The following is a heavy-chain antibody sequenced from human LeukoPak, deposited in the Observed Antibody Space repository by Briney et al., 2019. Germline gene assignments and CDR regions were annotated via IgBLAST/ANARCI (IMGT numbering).Heavy chain of an antibody. V-gene: IGHV4-34*01. D-gene: IGHD3-10*01. CDR3: ARGRNYYGSGSYYNQRNRFDP. CDR1: GGSFSGYY. Sequence: SETLSLTCAVYGGSFSGYYWSWIRQPPGKGLEWIVEIKQSGSTNYNPSLKRRVTISLDKSKNQCSLTLSSVTAADTAVYYCARGRNYYGSGSYYNQRNRFDPWGQGTLVTASS. CDR2: IKQSGST. J-gene: IGHJ5*02.